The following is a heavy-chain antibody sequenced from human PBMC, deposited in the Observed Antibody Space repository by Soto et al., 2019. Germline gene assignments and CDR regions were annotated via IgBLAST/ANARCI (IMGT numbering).Heavy chain of an antibody. CDR2: ISYDGSNK. CDR3: ASFPRPLLRYFDWIPSDAFDI. CDR1: GFTFSSYA. J-gene: IGHJ3*02. V-gene: IGHV3-30-3*01. Sequence: PGGSLRLSCAASGFTFSSYAMHWVRQAPGKGLEWVTVISYDGSNKYYADSVKGRFTISRDNSKNTLYLQMNSLRAEDTAVYYCASFPRPLLRYFDWIPSDAFDIWGQGTMVTVSS. D-gene: IGHD3-9*01.